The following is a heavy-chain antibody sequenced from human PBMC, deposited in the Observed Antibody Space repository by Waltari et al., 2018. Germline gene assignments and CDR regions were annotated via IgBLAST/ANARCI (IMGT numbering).Heavy chain of an antibody. D-gene: IGHD2-2*02. CDR2: MNPNRGNT. Sequence: QVQLVQSGAEVKKPGASVKVSCKASGYTFTSYAINWVRQATGQGLEGMGWMNPNRGNTGYAQKFQGRVTITRNTSISTAYMELSSLRSEDTAVYYCARSQKRIRPAATPGWFDPWGQGTLVTVSS. J-gene: IGHJ5*02. CDR1: GYTFTSYA. V-gene: IGHV1-8*03. CDR3: ARSQKRIRPAATPGWFDP.